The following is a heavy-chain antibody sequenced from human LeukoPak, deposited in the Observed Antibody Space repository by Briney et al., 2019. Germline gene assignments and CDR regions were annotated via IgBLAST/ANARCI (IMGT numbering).Heavy chain of an antibody. D-gene: IGHD3-22*01. CDR3: ARDTRVYYYDSSGSDDY. CDR2: ISAYNGNT. CDR1: GYTFTSYG. Sequence: ASVKVSCKASGYTFTSYGISWVQQAPGQGLEWMGWISAYNGNTNYAQKLQGRVTMTTDTSTSTAYMELRSLRSDDTAVYYCARDTRVYYYDSSGSDDYWGQGTLVTVSS. V-gene: IGHV1-18*01. J-gene: IGHJ4*02.